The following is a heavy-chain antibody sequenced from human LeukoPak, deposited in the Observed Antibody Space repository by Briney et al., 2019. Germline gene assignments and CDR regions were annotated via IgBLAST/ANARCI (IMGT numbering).Heavy chain of an antibody. CDR2: ISNDGRDE. Sequence: PGGSLRLSCAASAFTFRSYGMHWVRQAPGKGLEWVAAISNDGRDEYYGDSVKGRITISRDNSKKTLYLQMDSLRAEDAAVYYCARDRDYGSNGMDVWGQGTTVTVSS. J-gene: IGHJ6*02. V-gene: IGHV3-30*03. D-gene: IGHD4-17*01. CDR1: AFTFRSYG. CDR3: ARDRDYGSNGMDV.